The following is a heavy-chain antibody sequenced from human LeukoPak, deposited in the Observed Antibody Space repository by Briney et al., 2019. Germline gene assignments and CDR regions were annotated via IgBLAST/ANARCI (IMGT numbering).Heavy chain of an antibody. V-gene: IGHV4-39*01. J-gene: IGHJ4*02. CDR2: VYHSGST. CDR1: GGSISRSAHY. Sequence: SETLSLTCTVSGGSISRSAHYWGWIRQPPGKGLEWIACVYHSGSTFYNPSLKSRVTISVDTSKNQFSMRLRSVTAADRAVYYCARHFLPYYFDYWGQGTLATVSS. CDR3: ARHFLPYYFDY.